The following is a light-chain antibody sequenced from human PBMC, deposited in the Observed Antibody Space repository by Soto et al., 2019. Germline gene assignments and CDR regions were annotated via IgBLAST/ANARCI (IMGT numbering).Light chain of an antibody. Sequence: DIVMTQSPDSLAVSLGERATINCKSSQNVLYSSNNKNYLAWYQQKPGQPPKLLIYWASTRESGVPDRFSGSGSGTDFTITSNSLQAEDVAVYYGQQYYSTPQTFGQGTKLEIK. CDR2: WAS. CDR3: QQYYSTPQT. J-gene: IGKJ2*01. V-gene: IGKV4-1*01. CDR1: QNVLYSSNNKNY.